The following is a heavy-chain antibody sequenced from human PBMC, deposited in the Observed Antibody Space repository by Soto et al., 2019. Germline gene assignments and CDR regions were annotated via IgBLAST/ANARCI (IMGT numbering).Heavy chain of an antibody. Sequence: PGGSLRLSCAASGFTFSSYGMHWVRQAPGKGLEWVAVIWYDGSNKYYADSVKGRFTISRDNSKNTLYLQMNSLRAEDTAVYYCASSSRLGPYGMDVWGQGTTVTVSS. CDR3: ASSSRLGPYGMDV. D-gene: IGHD6-6*01. CDR1: GFTFSSYG. V-gene: IGHV3-33*01. J-gene: IGHJ6*02. CDR2: IWYDGSNK.